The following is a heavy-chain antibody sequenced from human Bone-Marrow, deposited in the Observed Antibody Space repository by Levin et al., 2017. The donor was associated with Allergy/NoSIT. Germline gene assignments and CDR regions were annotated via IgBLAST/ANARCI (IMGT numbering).Heavy chain of an antibody. V-gene: IGHV3-23*01. D-gene: IGHD2/OR15-2a*01. Sequence: HAGGSLRLSCAASGFTFSNYAMAWVRQAPGKGLEWVSGIGSSGGNTYYTDSVKGRFTISRDNSKNTLHLEMNSLRAEDAAVYYCGKSSRLTSMKGDAFDIWGQGTMVTVSS. CDR1: GFTFSNYA. CDR3: GKSSRLTSMKGDAFDI. CDR2: IGSSGGNT. J-gene: IGHJ3*02.